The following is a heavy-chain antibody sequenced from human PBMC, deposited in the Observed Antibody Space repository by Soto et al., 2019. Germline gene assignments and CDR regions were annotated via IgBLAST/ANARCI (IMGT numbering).Heavy chain of an antibody. D-gene: IGHD2-2*01. V-gene: IGHV3-11*01. CDR1: VFTFSDYY. J-gene: IGHJ5*02. CDR2: ISSSGSTI. CDR3: ARALPVAKGGFDP. Sequence: SLRLSCSASVFTFSDYYMSWIRQAPGKGLEWVSYISSSGSTIYYADSVKGRFIISRDNSKNTLYLQMNSLRAEDTAVYYCARALPVAKGGFDPWGQGTLVTVSS.